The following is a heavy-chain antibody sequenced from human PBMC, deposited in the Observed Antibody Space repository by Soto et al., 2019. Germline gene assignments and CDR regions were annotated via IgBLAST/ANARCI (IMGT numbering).Heavy chain of an antibody. CDR1: GFTFSSYG. J-gene: IGHJ5*02. CDR3: AKDLWATYITGTTYEWYNWFDP. V-gene: IGHV3-30*18. Sequence: GGSLRLSCAASGFTFSSYGMHWVRQAPGKGLEWVAVISYDGSNKYYADSVKGRFTISRDNSKNTLYLQMDSLRAEDTAVYYCAKDLWATYITGTTYEWYNWFDPWAREPWSPSPQ. CDR2: ISYDGSNK. D-gene: IGHD1-7*01.